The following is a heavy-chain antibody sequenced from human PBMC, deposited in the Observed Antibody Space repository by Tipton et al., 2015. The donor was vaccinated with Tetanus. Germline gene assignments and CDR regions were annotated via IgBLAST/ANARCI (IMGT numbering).Heavy chain of an antibody. J-gene: IGHJ4*02. D-gene: IGHD2-15*01. CDR2: VWYDGSKQ. CDR3: AREADCSGGSCFSGDFDN. V-gene: IGHV3-33*01. Sequence: SLRLSCAASGFTFNGYGMHWVRQAPGKDLEWLALVWYDGSKQYYADSVKGRFTISRDNSKNTVDLQMNSLRAEDTAVYYCAREADCSGGSCFSGDFDNWGQGTQVTVSS. CDR1: GFTFNGYG.